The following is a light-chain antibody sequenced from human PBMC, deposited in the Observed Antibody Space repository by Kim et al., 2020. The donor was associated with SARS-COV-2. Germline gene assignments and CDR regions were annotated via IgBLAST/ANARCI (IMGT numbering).Light chain of an antibody. Sequence: SSELTQDPAVSVALGQTVRITCQGDSLRNYYATWYQQKPGQAPVLVIYGKNNRPSGIPDRFSGSSSGNTASLTITGAQAEDEADYYCNSRDRSGDRLNVIFGGGTQLTVL. CDR1: SLRNYY. J-gene: IGLJ2*01. CDR3: NSRDRSGDRLNVI. CDR2: GKN. V-gene: IGLV3-19*01.